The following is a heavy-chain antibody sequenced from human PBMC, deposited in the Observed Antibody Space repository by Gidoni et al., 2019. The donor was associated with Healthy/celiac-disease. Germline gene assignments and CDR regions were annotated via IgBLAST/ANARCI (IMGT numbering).Heavy chain of an antibody. CDR1: GFTFSSYA. Sequence: EVQLLESGGGLVQPGGSLRLSCAASGFTFSSYAMSWVRQAPGKGLEWDSDIWGSGGSTYYADSVKGRFTISRDNSKNTLYLQMNSLRAEDTAVYYCAKEIAAAGRGPCDYWGQGTLVTVSS. CDR2: IWGSGGST. D-gene: IGHD6-13*01. CDR3: AKEIAAAGRGPCDY. V-gene: IGHV3-23*01. J-gene: IGHJ4*02.